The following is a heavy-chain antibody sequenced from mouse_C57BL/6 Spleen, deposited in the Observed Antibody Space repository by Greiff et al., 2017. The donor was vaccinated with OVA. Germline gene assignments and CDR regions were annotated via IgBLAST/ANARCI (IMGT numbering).Heavy chain of an antibody. CDR1: GYTFTSYW. V-gene: IGHV1-53*01. CDR3: ARGSGTTWYCDV. D-gene: IGHD3-3*01. CDR2: INPSNGGP. J-gene: IGHJ1*03. Sequence: QVQLQQPGTELVKPGASVKLSCKASGYTFTSYWMHWVKQRPGQGLEWIGNINPSNGGPNYNEKFKGKATLTVDKSSSTAYMQLSSLTSEDSAVYYCARGSGTTWYCDVGGTGTTVTVSS.